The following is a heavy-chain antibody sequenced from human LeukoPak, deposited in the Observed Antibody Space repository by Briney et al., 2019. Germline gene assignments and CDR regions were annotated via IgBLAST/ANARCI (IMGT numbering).Heavy chain of an antibody. J-gene: IGHJ4*02. CDR2: IYYSGST. V-gene: IGHV4-39*01. Sequence: PSETLSLTCTVSGGSISSSSYYWGWIRQPPGKGLEWIGSIYYSGSTYYNPSLKSRVTISVDTSKNQFSLKLSSVTAADTAVYYCARPQRYQLLDFEYWGQATLVTVSA. D-gene: IGHD2-2*01. CDR1: GGSISSSSYY. CDR3: ARPQRYQLLDFEY.